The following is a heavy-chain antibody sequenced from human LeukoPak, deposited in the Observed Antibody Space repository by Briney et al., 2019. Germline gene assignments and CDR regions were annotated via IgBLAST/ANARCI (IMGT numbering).Heavy chain of an antibody. CDR2: IYYSGST. CDR1: GGSISSYY. D-gene: IGHD4-23*01. Sequence: SETLSLTCTVSGGSISSYYWSWIRQPPGKGLEWIGYIYYSGSTNYNPSLKSRVTISVDTSKNQFSLKLSSVTAADTAVYYCARIYYDYGGVTYFDYWGQGTLVTVSS. V-gene: IGHV4-59*08. J-gene: IGHJ4*02. CDR3: ARIYYDYGGVTYFDY.